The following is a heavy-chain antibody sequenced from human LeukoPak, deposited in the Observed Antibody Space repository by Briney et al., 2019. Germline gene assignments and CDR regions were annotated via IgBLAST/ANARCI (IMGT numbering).Heavy chain of an antibody. Sequence: VASVTVSCKASGYTFTSYDINWVRQATGQGLEWMGWMNPNSGNTGYAQKFQGRVTVTRNTSINTAYMELSSLRSEDTAVYYCARGPARDYYASGSSWFDPWGQGTLVTVSS. CDR1: GYTFTSYD. J-gene: IGHJ5*02. CDR3: ARGPARDYYASGSSWFDP. D-gene: IGHD3-10*01. V-gene: IGHV1-8*03. CDR2: MNPNSGNT.